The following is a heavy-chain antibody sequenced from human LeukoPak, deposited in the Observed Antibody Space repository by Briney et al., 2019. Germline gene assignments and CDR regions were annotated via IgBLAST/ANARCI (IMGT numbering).Heavy chain of an antibody. CDR2: IYTTGST. V-gene: IGHV4-61*02. D-gene: IGHD1-1*01. Sequence: SETLSLTCTVSGGSINGCGFYWSWIRQPAGKGLEWIGRIYTTGSTKYNPSLKSRVTLSADTSKNQFSLKLTSMTAADTAVYYCARVRVQPGADSGVYNYMDVWGKGATVTVSS. CDR1: GGSINGCGFY. CDR3: ARVRVQPGADSGVYNYMDV. J-gene: IGHJ6*03.